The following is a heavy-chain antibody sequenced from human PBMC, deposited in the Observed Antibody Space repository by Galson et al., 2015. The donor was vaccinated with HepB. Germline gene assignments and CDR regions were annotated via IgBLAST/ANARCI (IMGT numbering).Heavy chain of an antibody. Sequence: SLRLSCAASGFTFSSYSMNWVRQAPGRGLEWVSSIGGGSRSTYHADAVKGRFTISRDNAKNSLYLQMDRLRDEDTAVYYCAREATGEVFDYWGQGTLVTVSS. CDR2: IGGGSRST. D-gene: IGHD7-27*01. CDR1: GFTFSSYS. V-gene: IGHV3-21*01. J-gene: IGHJ4*02. CDR3: AREATGEVFDY.